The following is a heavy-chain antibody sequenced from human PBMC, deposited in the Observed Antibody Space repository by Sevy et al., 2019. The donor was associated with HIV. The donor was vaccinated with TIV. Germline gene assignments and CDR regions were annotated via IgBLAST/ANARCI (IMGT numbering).Heavy chain of an antibody. J-gene: IGHJ6*02. CDR1: GFSFSYYG. Sequence: GGSLRLSFIASGFSFSYYGIPWVRHSPGKGLDWVAPISHVEINELFADSVKGRFTTSRDNSKNTVSLEMNSLRNEDTAIYFCANAYSGSYSHSYLYALDVWGQGTTVTVSS. V-gene: IGHV3-30*18. D-gene: IGHD1-26*01. CDR2: ISHVEINE. CDR3: ANAYSGSYSHSYLYALDV.